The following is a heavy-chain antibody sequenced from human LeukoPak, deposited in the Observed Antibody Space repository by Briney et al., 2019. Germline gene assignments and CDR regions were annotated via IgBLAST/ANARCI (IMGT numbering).Heavy chain of an antibody. V-gene: IGHV1-2*02. J-gene: IGHJ6*03. Sequence: GASVKVSCKASGYTFTGYYMHWVRQAPGQGFEWMGWINPNSGGTNYAQKFQGRVTMTRDTSISTAYMELSRLSSDDTAVYYCARGPLTQYYYMDVWGKGTTVTVSS. CDR2: INPNSGGT. CDR1: GYTFTGYY. CDR3: ARGPLTQYYYMDV.